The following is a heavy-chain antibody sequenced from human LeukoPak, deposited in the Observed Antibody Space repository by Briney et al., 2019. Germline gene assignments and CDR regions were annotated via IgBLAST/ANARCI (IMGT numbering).Heavy chain of an antibody. CDR1: GFTFDDYV. V-gene: IGHV3-9*01. CDR2: INWIGDSL. D-gene: IGHD1-14*01. J-gene: IGHJ3*02. Sequence: GGSPRLSCAASGFTFDDYVMYWVRHAPGKGLEWVSGINWIGDSLAYADSVKGRFTISRDNAKNSLYLQMNRLRDEDTALYYCAKDIERGLGINAFDTWGQGTMVTVSS. CDR3: AKDIERGLGINAFDT.